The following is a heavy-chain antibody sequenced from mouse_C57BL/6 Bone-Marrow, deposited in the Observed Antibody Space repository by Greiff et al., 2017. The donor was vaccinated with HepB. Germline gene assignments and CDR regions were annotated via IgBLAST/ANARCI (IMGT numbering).Heavy chain of an antibody. J-gene: IGHJ1*03. V-gene: IGHV14-4*01. CDR2: IDPENGDT. Sequence: EVQLQQSGAELVRPGASVKLSCTASGFNIKDDYMHWVKQRPEQGLEWIGWIDPENGDTEYASKFQGKATITADTSSNTAYLQLSSLTSVDTAVYYCTTGAFYYYGSSYDWYFDVWGTGTTVTVSS. CDR3: TTGAFYYYGSSYDWYFDV. CDR1: GFNIKDDY. D-gene: IGHD1-1*01.